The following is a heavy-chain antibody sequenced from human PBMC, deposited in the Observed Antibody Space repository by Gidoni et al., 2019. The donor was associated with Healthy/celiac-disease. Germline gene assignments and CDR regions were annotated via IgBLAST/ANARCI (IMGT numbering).Heavy chain of an antibody. V-gene: IGHV5-10-1*03. CDR1: GSSFTSYW. J-gene: IGHJ4*02. CDR3: ASHPDYYDSRRYFDY. CDR2: IDPSDSYT. Sequence: EVQLVQSGAEVKKPGESLRISCKGSGSSFTSYWISWVRQMPGKGLEWMGRIDPSDSYTNYSPSFQGHVTISADKSISTAYLQWSSLKASDTDMYYCASHPDYYDSRRYFDYWGQGTLVTVSS. D-gene: IGHD3-22*01.